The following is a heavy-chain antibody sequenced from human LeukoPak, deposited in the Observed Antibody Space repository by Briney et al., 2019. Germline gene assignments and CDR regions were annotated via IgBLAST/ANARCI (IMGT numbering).Heavy chain of an antibody. D-gene: IGHD2-2*01. CDR3: ARGDLVVVPAASNTRALSYYYGMDV. Sequence: ASVKVSCKASGYTFTSYGISWVRQAPGQGLEWMGWISAYNGNTNYAQKLQGRVTMTTDTSTSTAYMELRSLRSDDTAVYYCARGDLVVVPAASNTRALSYYYGMDVWGQGTTVTVSS. CDR1: GYTFTSYG. J-gene: IGHJ6*02. CDR2: ISAYNGNT. V-gene: IGHV1-18*01.